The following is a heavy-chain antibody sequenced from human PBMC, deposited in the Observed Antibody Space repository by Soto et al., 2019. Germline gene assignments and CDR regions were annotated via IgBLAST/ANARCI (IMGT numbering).Heavy chain of an antibody. CDR1: GGNFITFA. Sequence: GASVKVSCKASGGNFITFAISWVRQAPGQGLEWMGEIIPISSTTKSAHKFQDRVTISADGSASTVHMELRSLKSEDTAIYFCAKKLGIAPFGSYGLDVCGQGTTVTLSS. CDR2: IIPISSTT. CDR3: AKKLGIAPFGSYGLDV. D-gene: IGHD7-27*01. J-gene: IGHJ6*02. V-gene: IGHV1-69*13.